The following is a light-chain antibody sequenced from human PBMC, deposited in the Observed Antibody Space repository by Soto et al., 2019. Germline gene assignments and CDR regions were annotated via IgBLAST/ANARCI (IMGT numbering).Light chain of an antibody. CDR1: QSVRSN. J-gene: IGKJ2*01. V-gene: IGKV3-15*01. Sequence: VRTKSKDTLSVSPGERATLSCMASQSVRSNLAWYQQKPGQAPRLVIYAASTRATGIPDRFSGSVSGTEFTLTISSLQPEDVATYYCQKYNSAPFPFG. CDR2: AAS. CDR3: QKYNSAPFP.